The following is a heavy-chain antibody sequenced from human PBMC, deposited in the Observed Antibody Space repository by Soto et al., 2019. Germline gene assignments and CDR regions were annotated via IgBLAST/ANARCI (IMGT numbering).Heavy chain of an antibody. Sequence: PGGSLRLSCPASGFTFSSHSMNWVRQAPGKGLEWVSSISSSSSYIYYADSVKGRFTISRDNAKNSLYLQMNSLRAEDTAVYYCARLRMVRGVTNWFDPWGQGTLVTVSS. CDR3: ARLRMVRGVTNWFDP. CDR1: GFTFSSHS. CDR2: ISSSSSYI. D-gene: IGHD3-10*01. J-gene: IGHJ5*02. V-gene: IGHV3-21*01.